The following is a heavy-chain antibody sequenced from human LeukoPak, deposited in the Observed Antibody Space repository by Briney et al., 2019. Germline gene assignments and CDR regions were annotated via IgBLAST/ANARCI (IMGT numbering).Heavy chain of an antibody. CDR1: GGSISSYY. CDR2: IYYSGST. D-gene: IGHD6-13*01. CDR3: ARDATRGYSSSWYYRANWFDP. V-gene: IGHV4-59*12. J-gene: IGHJ5*02. Sequence: SETLSLTCTVSGGSISSYYWSWIRQPPGKGLEWIGYIYYSGSTNYNPSLKSRVTISVDTSKNQFSLKLSSVTAADTAVYYCARDATRGYSSSWYYRANWFDPWGQGTLVTVSS.